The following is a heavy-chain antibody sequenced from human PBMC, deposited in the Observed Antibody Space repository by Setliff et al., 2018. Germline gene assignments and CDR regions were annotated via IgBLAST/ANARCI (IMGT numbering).Heavy chain of an antibody. CDR1: GGSVRGYY. Sequence: SETLSLTCTVSGGSVRGYYWSWIRQPPGKGLEWIGYMYYSGDTNYNPSLKSRVTISVDTSKNQFSLKLSSVTAADTAVYYCARGGYCSSTSCYGWFDPWGQGTLVTVSS. V-gene: IGHV4-59*02. CDR3: ARGGYCSSTSCYGWFDP. CDR2: MYYSGDT. J-gene: IGHJ5*02. D-gene: IGHD2-2*01.